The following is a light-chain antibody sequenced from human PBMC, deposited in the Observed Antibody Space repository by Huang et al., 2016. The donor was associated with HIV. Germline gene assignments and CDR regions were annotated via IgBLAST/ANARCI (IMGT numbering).Light chain of an antibody. V-gene: IGKV1-39*01. CDR3: QQSYSALGLT. Sequence: DIQMTQYPSSLSASVGERVTIACRASQSIGTYLNWYQQKPGKAPRLLIHVASSLQRGVPSRCNGSVSVTDFTLTIRSLQPEDFATYCCQQSYSALGLTFGGGTEVEIK. CDR1: QSIGTY. J-gene: IGKJ4*01. CDR2: VAS.